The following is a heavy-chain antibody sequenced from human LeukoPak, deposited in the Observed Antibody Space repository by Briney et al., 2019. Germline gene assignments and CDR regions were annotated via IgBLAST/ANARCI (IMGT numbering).Heavy chain of an antibody. CDR2: TTGSSGDT. Sequence: PGGSLRLSCAASEFSVGSNYMTWVRQAPGKGLEWVAATTGSSGDTYHADSVKGRFAISRDNSKNTLYLQMNSLRAEDTAVYYCAKARYYGSGSFPDYWGQGTLVTVSS. CDR1: EFSVGSNY. D-gene: IGHD3-10*01. CDR3: AKARYYGSGSFPDY. V-gene: IGHV3-23*01. J-gene: IGHJ4*02.